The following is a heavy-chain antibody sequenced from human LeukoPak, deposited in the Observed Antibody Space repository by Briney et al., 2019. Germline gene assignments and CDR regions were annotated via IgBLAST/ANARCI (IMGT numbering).Heavy chain of an antibody. V-gene: IGHV1-2*02. CDR2: VNGKTGGT. J-gene: IGHJ4*02. CDR3: ARDVIGDRRVYIDH. D-gene: IGHD4-17*01. CDR1: GYIFTDYN. Sequence: GAAVKVSCKASGYIFTDYNIEWVRQAPGQGLEWMGLVNGKTGGTEYAPKFQGRVTVTRDRSISTAYMELTSLKSDDTAVYYCARDVIGDRRVYIDHWGRGTAVTVSS.